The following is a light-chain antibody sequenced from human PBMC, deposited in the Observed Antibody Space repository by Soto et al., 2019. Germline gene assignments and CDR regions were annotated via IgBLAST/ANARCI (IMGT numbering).Light chain of an antibody. Sequence: EIVMTQSPATLSVSPGDSATLSCRASQSVSNNLAWYHQKPGQAPRVLIYGASVRATGVPARFSGSGSGTEFTLTISSLQSEDFALFYCQQYYNWPLTCGQGTKVDIK. CDR2: GAS. CDR3: QQYYNWPLT. J-gene: IGKJ1*01. CDR1: QSVSNN. V-gene: IGKV3-15*01.